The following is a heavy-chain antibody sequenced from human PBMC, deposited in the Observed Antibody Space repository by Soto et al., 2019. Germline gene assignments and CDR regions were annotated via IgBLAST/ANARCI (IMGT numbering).Heavy chain of an antibody. J-gene: IGHJ4*02. V-gene: IGHV3-30*03. CDR2: ISRDGGTK. CDR3: TGEVASGY. CDR1: GFTVSTYG. Sequence: QVQLVESGGGVVQPGRSLRLSCAVSGFTVSTYGMHWVRQAPGKGLEWVAVISRDGGTKYYADSVKGRFTISRDNSRNTLFLEMNSLRGDVMAVYYCTGEVASGYWGQVTLVTVSS. D-gene: IGHD2-8*02.